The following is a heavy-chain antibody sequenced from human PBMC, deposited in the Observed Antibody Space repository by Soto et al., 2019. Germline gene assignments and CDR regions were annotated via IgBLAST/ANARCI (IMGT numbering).Heavy chain of an antibody. CDR1: GGTFSSYA. J-gene: IGHJ4*02. V-gene: IGHV1-69*01. CDR2: IIPIFATA. Sequence: QVQLVQSGAEVKKPGSSVKVSCKASGGTFSSYAISWVRQAPGQGLEWMGGIIPIFATANYAQKFQGRVTITADVSTSTAYMELSSLTSEDTALYYCARSRRYYDTSGYYYSFDYWGQGTLVTVTS. CDR3: ARSRRYYDTSGYYYSFDY. D-gene: IGHD3-22*01.